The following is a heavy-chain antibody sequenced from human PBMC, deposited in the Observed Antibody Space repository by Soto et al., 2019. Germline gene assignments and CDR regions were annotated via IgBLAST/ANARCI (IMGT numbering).Heavy chain of an antibody. J-gene: IGHJ3*02. CDR2: ISSSGSTI. Sequence: GGSLRLSCAASGFTFSSYEMNWVRQAPGKGLEWVSYISSSGSTIYYADSVKGRFTISRDNTKNSLYLQMNSLRAEDTAVYYCARDRAYYYDSSGYPDAFDIWGQGTMVTVSS. V-gene: IGHV3-48*03. CDR3: ARDRAYYYDSSGYPDAFDI. D-gene: IGHD3-22*01. CDR1: GFTFSSYE.